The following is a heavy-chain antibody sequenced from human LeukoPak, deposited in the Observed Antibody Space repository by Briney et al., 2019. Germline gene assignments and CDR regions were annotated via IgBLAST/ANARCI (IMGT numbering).Heavy chain of an antibody. J-gene: IGHJ5*02. CDR2: IYPGDSDT. D-gene: IGHD3-10*01. V-gene: IGHV5-51*01. CDR3: ARVKSDYYGSGSYYFLGFDP. CDR1: GYSFTSYW. Sequence: GESLKISCEGSGYSFTSYWIGWVRQMPGKGLEWMGIIYPGDSDTRYSPSFQGQVTISANKSISTAYLQWSSLKASDTAMYYCARVKSDYYGSGSYYFLGFDPWGQGTLVTVSS.